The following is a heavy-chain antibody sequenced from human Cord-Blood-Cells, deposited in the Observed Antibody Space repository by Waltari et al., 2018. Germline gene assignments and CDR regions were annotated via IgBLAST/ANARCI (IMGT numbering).Heavy chain of an antibody. Sequence: QVQLVQSGAEGKKPGASVKVSCKASGYTFTGDYMHWVRQAPGQGLEWMGRINPNSGGTNYAQKFQGRVTMTRDTSISTAYMELSRLRSDDTAVYYCAGCSSTSCYVAFDIWGQGTMVTVSS. D-gene: IGHD2-2*01. CDR3: AGCSSTSCYVAFDI. CDR2: INPNSGGT. V-gene: IGHV1-2*06. CDR1: GYTFTGDY. J-gene: IGHJ3*02.